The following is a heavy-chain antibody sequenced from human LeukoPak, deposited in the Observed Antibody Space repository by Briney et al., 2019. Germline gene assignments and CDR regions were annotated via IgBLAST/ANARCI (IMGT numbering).Heavy chain of an antibody. CDR2: ISSSGSTI. D-gene: IGHD5-18*01. V-gene: IGHV3-48*03. J-gene: IGHJ4*02. Sequence: GGSLRLSCAASGFTFSSYEMNWVRQAPGKGLEWVSHISSSGSTIYYADSVKGRFTISRDNAKNSLYLQMNSLRAEDTAVYYCARDVYSYDSYWGQGTLVTVSS. CDR3: ARDVYSYDSY. CDR1: GFTFSSYE.